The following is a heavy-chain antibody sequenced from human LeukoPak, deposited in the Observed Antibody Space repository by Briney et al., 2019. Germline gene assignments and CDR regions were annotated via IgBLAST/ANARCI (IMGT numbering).Heavy chain of an antibody. D-gene: IGHD1-26*01. CDR3: ARRSYSGSYYGSYYYYMDV. V-gene: IGHV1-2*02. CDR2: INPNSGGT. CDR1: GYTFTGYY. J-gene: IGHJ6*03. Sequence: ASVKVSCKASGYTFTGYYMHWVRQAPGQGLEWMGWINPNSGGTNYAQTFQGRVTMTRDTSISTAYMELSRLRSDDTAVYYCARRSYSGSYYGSYYYYMDVWGKGTTVTVSS.